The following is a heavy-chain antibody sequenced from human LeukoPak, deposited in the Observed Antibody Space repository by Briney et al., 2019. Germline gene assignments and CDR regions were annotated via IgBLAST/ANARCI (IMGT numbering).Heavy chain of an antibody. J-gene: IGHJ4*02. CDR1: GFTFSSYG. CDR2: ISYDGSNK. CDR3: CVQRGITMIVVLDYFDY. V-gene: IGHV3-30*03. D-gene: IGHD3-22*01. Sequence: GGSLRLSCAASGFTFSSYGMHWVRQAPGKGLEWVAVISYDGSNKYYADSVKGRFTISRDNSKNTLYLQMNSLRAEDTAVYYCCVQRGITMIVVLDYFDYWGQGTLVTVSS.